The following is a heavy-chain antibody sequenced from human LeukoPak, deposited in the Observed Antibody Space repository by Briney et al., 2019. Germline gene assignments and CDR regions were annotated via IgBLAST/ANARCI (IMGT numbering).Heavy chain of an antibody. D-gene: IGHD6-19*01. J-gene: IGHJ4*02. CDR1: GFPFNNYA. V-gene: IGHV3-23*01. CDR3: AKGGYSSGWGEGY. Sequence: PGGSLRLSCAASGFPFNNYAMSWVRQAPGKGLEWVSAISGSGTSTYYTDSVKGRFTISRDNSKNTLYLQMNSLRAEDTAVYYCAKGGYSSGWGEGYWGQGTLVTVSS. CDR2: ISGSGTST.